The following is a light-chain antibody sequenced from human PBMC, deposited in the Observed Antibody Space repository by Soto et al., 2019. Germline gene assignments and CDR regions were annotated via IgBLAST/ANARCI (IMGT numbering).Light chain of an antibody. Sequence: LTQPHSVSESPGKTVTISCTRSSGSIASNYVQWYQQLPGTAPKLLVYSNDQRPSGVPDRFSASKSGTSAFLAISGLQSEDEADYDCAVWDDSLNAWVFGGGTKLTVL. J-gene: IGLJ3*02. CDR3: AVWDDSLNAWV. CDR2: SND. CDR1: SGSIASNY. V-gene: IGLV1-44*01.